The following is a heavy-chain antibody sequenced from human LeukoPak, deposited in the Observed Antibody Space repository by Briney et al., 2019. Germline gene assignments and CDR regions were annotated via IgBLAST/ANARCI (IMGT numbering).Heavy chain of an antibody. J-gene: IGHJ3*02. Sequence: GGSLRHSCAASGFTFDDYGMSWVRQAPGKGLEWVSGINWNGGSTGYADSVKGRFTISRDNAKNSLYLQMNSLRAEDTALYHCARDLSSSSWYNDAFDIWGQGTMVTVSS. CDR3: ARDLSSSSWYNDAFDI. D-gene: IGHD6-13*01. CDR2: INWNGGST. CDR1: GFTFDDYG. V-gene: IGHV3-20*01.